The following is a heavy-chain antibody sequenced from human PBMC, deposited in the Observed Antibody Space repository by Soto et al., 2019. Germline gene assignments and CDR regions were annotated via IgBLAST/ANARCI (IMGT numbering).Heavy chain of an antibody. CDR3: ARNYDSSGYYDQTFDY. D-gene: IGHD3-22*01. V-gene: IGHV1-2*02. CDR1: GYTFTGYH. CDR2: INPNSGGT. J-gene: IGHJ4*02. Sequence: GASVKVSCKASGYTFTGYHMHWVRQAPGQGLEWMGWINPNSGGTNYAQKFQGRVTMTRDTSISTAYMELSRLRSDDTAVYYCARNYDSSGYYDQTFDYWGQGTLVTVSP.